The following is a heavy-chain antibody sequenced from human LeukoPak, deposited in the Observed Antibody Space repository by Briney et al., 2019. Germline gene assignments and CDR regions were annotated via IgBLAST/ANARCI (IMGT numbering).Heavy chain of an antibody. CDR3: ARARWMATAVVY. J-gene: IGHJ4*02. D-gene: IGHD5-24*01. V-gene: IGHV3-21*01. CDR1: GFTFSSYS. Sequence: GGSLRLPCAASGFTFSSYSMNWVRQAPGKGLEWVSSISSSSSYIYYADSVKGRFTISRDNAKNSLYLQMNSLRAEDTAVYYCARARWMATAVVYWGQGTLVTVSS. CDR2: ISSSSSYI.